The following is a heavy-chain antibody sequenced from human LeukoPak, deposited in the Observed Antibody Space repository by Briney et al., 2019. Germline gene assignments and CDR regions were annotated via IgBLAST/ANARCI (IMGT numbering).Heavy chain of an antibody. V-gene: IGHV3-30*18. D-gene: IGHD3-3*01. CDR3: AKEYYDLWSGYPLLDY. CDR2: ISYDGSNK. Sequence: GRSLRLSCAASGFTFSRYGMHWVRQAPGKGLEWVAVISYDGSNKYYADSVKGRFTISRDNSKNTLYLQMNSLRAEDTAVYYCAKEYYDLWSGYPLLDYWGQGTRVTVSS. CDR1: GFTFSRYG. J-gene: IGHJ4*02.